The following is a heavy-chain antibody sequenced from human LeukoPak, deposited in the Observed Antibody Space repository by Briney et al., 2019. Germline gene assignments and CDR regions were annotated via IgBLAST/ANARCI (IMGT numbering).Heavy chain of an antibody. CDR1: GFTFSSYS. J-gene: IGHJ5*02. CDR3: ARDSSSWYVNWFDP. Sequence: GGSLRLSCAASGFTFSSYSMNWVRQAPGKGLEWVSSISSSSSYIYYEDSVKGRFTISRDNAKNSLYLQMNSLRAEDTAVYYCARDSSSWYVNWFDPWGQGTLVTVSS. D-gene: IGHD6-13*01. V-gene: IGHV3-21*01. CDR2: ISSSSSYI.